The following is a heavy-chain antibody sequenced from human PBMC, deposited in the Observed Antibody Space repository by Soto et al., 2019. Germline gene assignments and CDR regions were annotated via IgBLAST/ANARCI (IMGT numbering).Heavy chain of an antibody. CDR1: GFTPTTTH. D-gene: IGHD3-9*01. CDR2: ISGTASRT. J-gene: IGHJ4*02. Sequence: GGSLRLSCAGSGFTPTTTHLSWVRQPPGKGLEWVTTISGTASRTYYVDSVKGRIFISRDNSKNTVTLQMNNLTLDDTAVYYCGTSFRYFDNWGQGTRVTVSS. CDR3: GTSFRYFDN. V-gene: IGHV3-23*01.